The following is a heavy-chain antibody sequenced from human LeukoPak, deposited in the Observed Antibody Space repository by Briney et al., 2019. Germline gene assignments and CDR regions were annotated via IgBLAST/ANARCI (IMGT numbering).Heavy chain of an antibody. D-gene: IGHD3-10*01. V-gene: IGHV3-15*01. J-gene: IGHJ5*02. CDR1: GFTFSNAW. CDR3: NPYYTSGSYLS. CDR2: IKSKTDGGTA. Sequence: PGGSLRLSCAASGFTFSNAWMSWVRQAPGKGLEWVGRIKSKTDGGTADYAAPVKGRFTISGDDSKNMLFLQMNSLKTEDTAVYYCNPYYTSGSYLSWGQGTLVTVSS.